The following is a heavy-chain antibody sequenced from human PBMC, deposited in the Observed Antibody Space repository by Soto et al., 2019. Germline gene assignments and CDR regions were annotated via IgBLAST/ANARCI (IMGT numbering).Heavy chain of an antibody. Sequence: PXXTLSLPFVVSSDSITSNNWWSWARQPPGKGLEWIGEIYHTGSTHYNPSLKSRVTISVDKSKNQFSLKLSSVTAADTAVYYCARFTDFGSGTYGFDYWGQGTLVTVSS. J-gene: IGHJ4*02. V-gene: IGHV4-4*02. CDR1: SDSITSNNW. D-gene: IGHD3-10*01. CDR3: ARFTDFGSGTYGFDY. CDR2: IYHTGST.